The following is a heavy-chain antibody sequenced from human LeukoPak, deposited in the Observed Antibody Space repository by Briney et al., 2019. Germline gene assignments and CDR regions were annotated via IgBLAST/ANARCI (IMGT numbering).Heavy chain of an antibody. D-gene: IGHD6-6*01. J-gene: IGHJ5*02. CDR1: GDTFSSYA. V-gene: IGHV1-69*04. CDR2: IIPILGIA. Sequence: SVTVPRKASGDTFSSYAISWVRQAPGQGLEWMGRIIPILGIANYAQKFQGRVTITADTSTSTAYMGLCSLRAEDTALYSCARVRYSSSSGWFDPWGEGALASLSS. CDR3: ARVRYSSSSGWFDP.